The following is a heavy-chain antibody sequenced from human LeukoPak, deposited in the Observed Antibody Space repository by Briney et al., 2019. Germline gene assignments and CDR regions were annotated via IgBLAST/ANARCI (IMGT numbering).Heavy chain of an antibody. CDR3: ARALGVSLPDAQWAFDV. CDR1: GASISSYY. D-gene: IGHD2-2*01. V-gene: IGHV4-4*07. CDR2: IYTSVST. Sequence: PSETLSLTCTFSGASISSYYWSWIRQPAGEGLEWIGRIYTSVSTNYNPSLQSRVTMSVDSCKNQFTLKLRSVTAADTAVYYCARALGVSLPDAQWAFDVWGQGKTVTVSS. J-gene: IGHJ3*01.